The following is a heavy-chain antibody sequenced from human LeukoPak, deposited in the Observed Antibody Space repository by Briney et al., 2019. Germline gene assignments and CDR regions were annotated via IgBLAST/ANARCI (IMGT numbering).Heavy chain of an antibody. CDR3: AKDPSATVAPRAFDI. CDR1: GFTFSSYA. Sequence: GGSLRLSCAASGFTFSSYAMHWVRQAPGKGLEWVAVISYDGSNKYYADSVKGRFTISRDNSKNTLYLQMNSLRAEDTAVYYCAKDPSATVAPRAFDIWGQGTMVTVSS. CDR2: ISYDGSNK. D-gene: IGHD4-23*01. J-gene: IGHJ3*02. V-gene: IGHV3-30*04.